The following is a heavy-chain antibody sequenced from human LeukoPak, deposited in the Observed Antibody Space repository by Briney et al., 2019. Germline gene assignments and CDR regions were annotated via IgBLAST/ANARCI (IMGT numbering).Heavy chain of an antibody. V-gene: IGHV4-59*01. CDR3: ARYDSGNSNDAFDI. CDR1: GGSISSYY. CDR2: IYNSGRT. J-gene: IGHJ3*02. Sequence: RSSETLSLTCIVSGGSISSYYWSWIRQPPGKGLEWIGYIYNSGRTNYNPSLKSRVTISVDTSKTKFSLKLSSVTAADTAVYYCARYDSGNSNDAFDIWGQGTMVTVSS. D-gene: IGHD4-23*01.